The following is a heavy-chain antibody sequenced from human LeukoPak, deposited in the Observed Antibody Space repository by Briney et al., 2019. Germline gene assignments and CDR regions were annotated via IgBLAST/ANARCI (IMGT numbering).Heavy chain of an antibody. D-gene: IGHD3-16*01. J-gene: IGHJ4*02. Sequence: SQTLSLTCTVSGGSLSSGSYYWSWIRQPAGRGLEGIGRIYTSGGTNYNPSLKSRVTISVDRSKIQFSLKLSSVTAADTAVYYCARGGKASEDYWGQGTLVTVSS. CDR2: IYTSGGT. V-gene: IGHV4-61*02. CDR1: GGSLSSGSYY. CDR3: ARGGKASEDY.